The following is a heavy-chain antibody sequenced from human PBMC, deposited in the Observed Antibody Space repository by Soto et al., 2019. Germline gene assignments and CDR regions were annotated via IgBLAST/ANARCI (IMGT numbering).Heavy chain of an antibody. CDR1: EFTFSNYA. CDR2: ISGSGGST. CDR3: AKDIPEQWLGSNFDY. V-gene: IGHV3-23*01. D-gene: IGHD6-19*01. J-gene: IGHJ4*02. Sequence: GSLIVSWASSEFTFSNYAMSLVLQTPGKGLEWVSAISGSGGSTYYADSVKGRFTISRDNSKNTLYLQMNSLRAEDTAVYYCAKDIPEQWLGSNFDYWGQATLVTVSS.